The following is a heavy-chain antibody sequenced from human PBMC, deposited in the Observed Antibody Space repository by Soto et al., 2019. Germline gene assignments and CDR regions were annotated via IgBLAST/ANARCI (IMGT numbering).Heavy chain of an antibody. V-gene: IGHV3-74*01. CDR2: INSDGSST. D-gene: IGHD2-15*01. Sequence: EVQLVESGGGLVQPGGSLRLSCAASGFTFSSYWMHWVRQAPGKGLVWVSLINSDGSSTSYADSVKGRFTIYKDNAKNTLYLQMNSLRDEDTAVYYCARHVAGNRDYWGQGTLVTVSS. CDR3: ARHVAGNRDY. J-gene: IGHJ4*02. CDR1: GFTFSSYW.